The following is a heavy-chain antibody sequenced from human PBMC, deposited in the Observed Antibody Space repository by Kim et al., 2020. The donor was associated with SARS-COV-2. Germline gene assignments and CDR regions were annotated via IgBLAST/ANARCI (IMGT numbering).Heavy chain of an antibody. CDR1: GYTFTSYG. J-gene: IGHJ4*02. Sequence: ASVKVSCKASGYTFTSYGISWVRQAPGQGLEWMGWISAYNGNTNYAQKLQDRVTMTTDTSTSTAYMELRSLRSDDTAVYYCARVVLPYGSGSYSFDYWGQGTLVTVSS. CDR2: ISAYNGNT. D-gene: IGHD3-10*01. CDR3: ARVVLPYGSGSYSFDY. V-gene: IGHV1-18*01.